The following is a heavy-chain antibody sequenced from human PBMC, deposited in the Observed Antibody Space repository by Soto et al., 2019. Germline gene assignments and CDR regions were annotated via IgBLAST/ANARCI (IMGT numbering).Heavy chain of an antibody. D-gene: IGHD6-19*01. CDR1: GGTFSSYA. CDR2: IIPIFGTA. CDR3: AREGAVAAIIGHYYGMDV. V-gene: IGHV1-69*06. J-gene: IGHJ6*02. Sequence: GASVKVSCKASGGTFSSYAISWVRQAPGQGLEWMGGIIPIFGTANYAQKFQGRVTITADKSTSTAYMELSSLRSEDTAVYYCAREGAVAAIIGHYYGMDVWGQGTTVTVSS.